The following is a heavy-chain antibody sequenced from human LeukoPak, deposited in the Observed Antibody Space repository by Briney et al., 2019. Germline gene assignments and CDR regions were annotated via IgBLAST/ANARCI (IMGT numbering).Heavy chain of an antibody. D-gene: IGHD4-11*01. V-gene: IGHV3-74*01. J-gene: IGHJ3*02. CDR1: GFTFSSYW. Sequence: PGGSLRLSCAASGFTFSSYWMHWVRQAPGKGLVWVSRINSDGSSTSYADSVKGRFTISRDNAKDTLYLQMNSLRAEDTAVYYCARERDYPDAFDIWGQGTMVTVSS. CDR2: INSDGSST. CDR3: ARERDYPDAFDI.